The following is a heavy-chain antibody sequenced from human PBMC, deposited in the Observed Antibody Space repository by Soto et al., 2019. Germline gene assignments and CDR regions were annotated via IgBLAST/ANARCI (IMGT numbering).Heavy chain of an antibody. D-gene: IGHD3-10*01. CDR2: ISGSGGST. V-gene: IGHV3-23*01. CDR3: AKDLGSGKPYYYYAMDV. J-gene: IGHJ6*02. CDR1: GFTFSSYA. Sequence: PGVSLSLSCAASGFTFSSYAMSWVRQAPGKGLEWVSAISGSGGSTYYADPVKGRFTISRDNSKNTLYLQMNSLRAEDTAVYYCAKDLGSGKPYYYYAMDVWGQGTTVTVSS.